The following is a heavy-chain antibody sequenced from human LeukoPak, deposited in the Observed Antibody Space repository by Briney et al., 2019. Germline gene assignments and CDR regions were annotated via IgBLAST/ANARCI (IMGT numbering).Heavy chain of an antibody. CDR2: ISYDGSNK. V-gene: IGHV3-30*03. CDR1: GFTFSSYG. D-gene: IGHD2-2*01. CDR3: AREGYCSSTSCLPMDY. Sequence: GGSLRLSCAASGFTFSSYGMHWVRQAPGKGLEWVAVISYDGSNKYYADSVKGRFTISRDNSKNTLYLQMNSLRAEDTAVHYCAREGYCSSTSCLPMDYWGQGTLVTVSS. J-gene: IGHJ4*02.